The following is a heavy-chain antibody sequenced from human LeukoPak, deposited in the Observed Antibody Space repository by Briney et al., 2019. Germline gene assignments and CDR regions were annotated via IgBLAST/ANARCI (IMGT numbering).Heavy chain of an antibody. Sequence: GGSLRLSCAASGFTFSSAWMTWVRQAPGKGLEWVTTIKDDGSDKYYVDSVKGRFTISRDNAKKSLWLQMNSLRVEDTAMYYCADLGSRDWGQGTLVTVSS. D-gene: IGHD3-16*01. V-gene: IGHV3-7*01. J-gene: IGHJ4*02. CDR1: GFTFSSAW. CDR2: IKDDGSDK. CDR3: ADLGSRD.